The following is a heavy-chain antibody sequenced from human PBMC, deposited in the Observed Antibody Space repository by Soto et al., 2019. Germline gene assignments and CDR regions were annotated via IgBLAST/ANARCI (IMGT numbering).Heavy chain of an antibody. Sequence: SETLSLTCTVSGGSISSGGYYWSWIPQHPGKGLEWIGYIYSSGSTYYNPSLKSRVTISVDTSKNQFSLKLSSVTAADTAVYYCARVIARATYYFDYWGQGTLVTVSS. J-gene: IGHJ4*02. CDR3: ARVIARATYYFDY. D-gene: IGHD1-26*01. CDR2: IYSSGST. CDR1: GGSISSGGYY. V-gene: IGHV4-31*03.